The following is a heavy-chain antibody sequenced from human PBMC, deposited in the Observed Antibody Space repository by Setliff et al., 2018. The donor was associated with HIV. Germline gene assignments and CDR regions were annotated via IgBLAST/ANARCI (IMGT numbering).Heavy chain of an antibody. CDR2: MNPNSGNT. V-gene: IGHV1-8*02. CDR1: GYTFTSYD. CDR3: ARDPSPYYSDDSGYPDDAFDI. D-gene: IGHD3-22*01. Sequence: ASVQVSCKASGYTFTSYDINWVRQATGQGLEWMGWMNPNSGNTGYAQKFQGRVTMTRNTSISTAYMELSSLRSEDTAVYYCARDPSPYYSDDSGYPDDAFDIWGQGTMVTVSS. J-gene: IGHJ3*02.